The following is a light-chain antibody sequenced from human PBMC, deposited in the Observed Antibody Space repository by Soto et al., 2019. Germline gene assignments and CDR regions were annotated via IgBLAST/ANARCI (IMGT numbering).Light chain of an antibody. Sequence: DIILTQSPAIVSVSPGERATLSCRGSLSISNNLAWYQHKHGQAPRLLIYGASTRVTDIPPRFSGSGSGTEFTLTINYLKSEDFGVYYCQQYDKTVPPVTFGVGTKVEI. CDR1: LSISNN. J-gene: IGKJ4*01. CDR2: GAS. CDR3: QQYDKTVPPVT. V-gene: IGKV3-15*01.